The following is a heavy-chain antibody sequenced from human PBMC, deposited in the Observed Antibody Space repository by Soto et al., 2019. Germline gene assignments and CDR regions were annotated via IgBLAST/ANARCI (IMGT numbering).Heavy chain of an antibody. CDR1: GGSISSGDYY. Sequence: QVQLQESGPGLVKPSQTLSLTCTVSGGSISSGDYYWSWIRQPPGKGLEWIGYIYYSGSTYYNPSLKSRVTISVDTSKNQFSLKLSSVTAAGTAVYYCASGVYYYDGSGTLLDYWGQGTLVTVSS. J-gene: IGHJ4*02. D-gene: IGHD3-22*01. V-gene: IGHV4-30-4*01. CDR3: ASGVYYYDGSGTLLDY. CDR2: IYYSGST.